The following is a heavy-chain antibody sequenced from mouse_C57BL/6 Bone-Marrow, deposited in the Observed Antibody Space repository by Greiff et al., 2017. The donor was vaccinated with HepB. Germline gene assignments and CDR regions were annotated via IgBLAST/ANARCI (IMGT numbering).Heavy chain of an antibody. V-gene: IGHV7-1*01. J-gene: IGHJ4*01. D-gene: IGHD2-4*01. CDR3: ARYDYDVGAMDY. CDR1: GFTFSDFY. CDR2: SRNKANDYTT. Sequence: EVKLVESGGGLVQSGRSLRLSCATSGFTFSDFYMEWVRQAPGKGLEWIAASRNKANDYTTEYSASVKGRFIVSRDTSQSILYLQMNALRAEDTAIYYCARYDYDVGAMDYWGQGTSVTVSS.